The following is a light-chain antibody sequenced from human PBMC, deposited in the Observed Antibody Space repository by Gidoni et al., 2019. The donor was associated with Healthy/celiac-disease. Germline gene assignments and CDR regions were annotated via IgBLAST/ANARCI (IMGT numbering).Light chain of an antibody. V-gene: IGKV1-33*01. Sequence: IQMTQSPSSLSASVEYMVTITCPAHQDSSNYLNWYQQKPGKAPKLLIYDASNLETGIPSRFSGSGSGTDFTFTISRLQPEDIAAYYCQQYGNLPRSFGQGTKVEIK. CDR1: QDSSNY. CDR2: DAS. CDR3: QQYGNLPRS. J-gene: IGKJ2*01.